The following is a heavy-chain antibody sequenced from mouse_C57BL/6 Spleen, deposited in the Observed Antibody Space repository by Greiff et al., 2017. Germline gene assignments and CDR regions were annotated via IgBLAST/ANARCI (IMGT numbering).Heavy chain of an antibody. Sequence: EVKLQQSGPELVKPGASVKISCKASGYSFTGYYMNWVKQSPEKSLEWIGEINPSTGGTTYNQKFKAKATLTVDKSSSTAYMQLKSLTSEDSAVYYCARGYDAAWFAYWGQGTLVTVSA. D-gene: IGHD2-2*01. CDR1: GYSFTGYY. V-gene: IGHV1-42*01. CDR3: ARGYDAAWFAY. CDR2: INPSTGGT. J-gene: IGHJ3*01.